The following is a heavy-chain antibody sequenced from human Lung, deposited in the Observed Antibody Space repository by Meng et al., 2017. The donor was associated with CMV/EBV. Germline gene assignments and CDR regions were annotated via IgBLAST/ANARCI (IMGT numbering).Heavy chain of an antibody. Sequence: SETLSLTCTVSGGSIGSSGYYWGWIRQPPGKGLEWIGAVYYSGTTYYNPYLKSRITISVDTSKNQFTLKLYSVTAADTAVYYCARDRNPAVAGTGLDYWGQGXLVTVSS. CDR3: ARDRNPAVAGTGLDY. CDR1: GGSIGSSGYY. CDR2: VYYSGTT. J-gene: IGHJ4*02. D-gene: IGHD6-19*01. V-gene: IGHV4-39*06.